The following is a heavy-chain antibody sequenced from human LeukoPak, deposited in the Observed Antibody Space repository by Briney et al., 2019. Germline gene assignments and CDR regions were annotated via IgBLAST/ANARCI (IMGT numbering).Heavy chain of an antibody. CDR3: ARRPASSWYNS. J-gene: IGHJ5*02. Sequence: PSETLSLTCTVSGGSITSASSYWGWIRQPPGKGLEWIGAVYYIGTTYYNPSLKSRVSISIDTSKNQFSLRLTSVTAADTAVYYCARRPASSWYNSWGQGTLVTVSS. CDR1: GGSITSASSY. V-gene: IGHV4-39*01. CDR2: VYYIGTT. D-gene: IGHD6-13*01.